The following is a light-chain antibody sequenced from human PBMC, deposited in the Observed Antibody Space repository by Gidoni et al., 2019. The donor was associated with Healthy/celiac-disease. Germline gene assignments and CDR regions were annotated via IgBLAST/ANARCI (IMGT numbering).Light chain of an antibody. CDR2: AAS. V-gene: IGKV1-39*01. CDR3: QQSYSTPLT. Sequence: DIQMTPSPSSLSASVGARVTITCRASESISSYLNWYQQNPGKAPKLLIYAASSLQSGVPSRFSGSGSGTDFTLTISSLQPEDFATYYCQQSYSTPLTFGGGTKVEIK. CDR1: ESISSY. J-gene: IGKJ4*01.